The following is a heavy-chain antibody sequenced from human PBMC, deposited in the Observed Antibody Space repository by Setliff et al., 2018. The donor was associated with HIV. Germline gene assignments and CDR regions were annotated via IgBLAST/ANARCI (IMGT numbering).Heavy chain of an antibody. CDR2: LIPIVDIT. J-gene: IGHJ3*02. V-gene: IGHV1-69*10. CDR1: GGTFSNYA. Sequence: ASVKVSCKASGGTFSNYAFSWVRQAPGQGLEWMGGLIPIVDITKSTQKFRNRVTFTADESTKTAQMELSGLTFEDTAVYYCAKGPNFEDAFDIWGQGTVVTVSS. CDR3: AKGPNFEDAFDI. D-gene: IGHD2-8*01.